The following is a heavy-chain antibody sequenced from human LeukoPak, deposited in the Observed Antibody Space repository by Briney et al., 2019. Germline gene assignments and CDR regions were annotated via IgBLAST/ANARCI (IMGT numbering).Heavy chain of an antibody. CDR1: GGSISSSSYY. V-gene: IGHV4-39*07. CDR2: IYYSGST. J-gene: IGHJ3*02. Sequence: SETLSLTCTVSGGSISSSSYYWGWIRQPPGKGLEWIGSIYYSGSTYYNPSLKSRVTISVGTSKNQFSLKLSSVTAADTAVYYCARVSGITMIVVLQSDAFDIWGQGTMVTVSS. CDR3: ARVSGITMIVVLQSDAFDI. D-gene: IGHD3-22*01.